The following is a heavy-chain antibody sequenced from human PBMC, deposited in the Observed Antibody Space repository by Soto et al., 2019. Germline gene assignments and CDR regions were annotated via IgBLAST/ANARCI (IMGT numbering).Heavy chain of an antibody. CDR3: ARDPLFSSWYWYFDL. Sequence: XSVKVSFQASVYSFTGYYIHWVRQAPGQGLEWMGIINPSGGSTSYAQKFQGRVTMTRDTSTSTVYMELSSLRSEDTAVYYCARDPLFSSWYWYFDLWGSGTLVTVS. J-gene: IGHJ2*01. CDR1: VYSFTGYY. V-gene: IGHV1-46*01. D-gene: IGHD6-13*01. CDR2: INPSGGST.